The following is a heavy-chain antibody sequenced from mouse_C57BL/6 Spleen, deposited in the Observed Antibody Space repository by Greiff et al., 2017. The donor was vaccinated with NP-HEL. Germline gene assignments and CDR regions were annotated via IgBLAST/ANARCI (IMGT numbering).Heavy chain of an antibody. V-gene: IGHV14-1*01. D-gene: IGHD1-1*01. CDR2: IDPEDGDT. J-gene: IGHJ1*03. CDR1: GFNIKDYY. CDR3: TTYYGSSYGYFDV. Sequence: EVQLQQSGAELVRPGASVKLSCTASGFNIKDYYMHWVKQRPEQGLEWIGRIDPEDGDTEYAPKFQGKAPMTADTSSNTAYLQLSSLTSEDTAVYYCTTYYGSSYGYFDVWGTGTTVTVSS.